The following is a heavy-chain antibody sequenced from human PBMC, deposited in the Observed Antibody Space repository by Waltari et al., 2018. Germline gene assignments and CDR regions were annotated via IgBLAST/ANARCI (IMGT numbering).Heavy chain of an antibody. CDR1: GYTLTELS. J-gene: IGHJ6*03. CDR2: VDPEDGEK. Sequence: QVQLVQSGAEVKKPGASVKVSCKVSGYTLTELSMHWVRQAPGKGLEWMGGVDPEDGEKIYAQKCQGRVTMTENTSTDTAYMELSSLRSEDTAVYYGATLGAAAGPTHYYYMDVWGKGTTVTVSS. CDR3: ATLGAAAGPTHYYYMDV. D-gene: IGHD6-13*01. V-gene: IGHV1-24*01.